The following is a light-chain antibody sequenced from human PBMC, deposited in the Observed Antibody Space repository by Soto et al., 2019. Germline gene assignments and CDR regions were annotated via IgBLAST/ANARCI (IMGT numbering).Light chain of an antibody. Sequence: DIQMTQSPFSLSASLGDRVTITYQASQSITDYLNWYQQKPGKGPKLLIFAASSLQVGVPSRFSGSESGTDFTLTISSLQPEDVATDFCQQSYSSPSTFGPGTTVDIK. V-gene: IGKV1-39*01. J-gene: IGKJ3*01. CDR1: QSITDY. CDR3: QQSYSSPST. CDR2: AAS.